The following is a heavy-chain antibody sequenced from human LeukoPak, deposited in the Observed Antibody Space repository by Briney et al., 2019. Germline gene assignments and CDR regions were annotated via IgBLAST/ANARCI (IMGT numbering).Heavy chain of an antibody. V-gene: IGHV3-48*01. CDR1: GFSFSSHS. D-gene: IGHD3-22*01. J-gene: IGHJ4*02. Sequence: GGSLRLSCAGSGFSFSSHSMNWVRQTPRKGLEWVSYISSSSSSIYYADSVKGRFTISRDNAKNSLYLQMNSLRAEDTAVYYCARDRRGYYDARFDYWGQGTLVTVSS. CDR3: ARDRRGYYDARFDY. CDR2: ISSSSSSI.